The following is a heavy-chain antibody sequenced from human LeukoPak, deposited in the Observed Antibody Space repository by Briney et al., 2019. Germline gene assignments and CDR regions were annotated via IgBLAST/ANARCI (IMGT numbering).Heavy chain of an antibody. CDR2: IKEDGSEK. D-gene: IGHD5-18*01. CDR1: GFTFSNYW. CDR3: ARNVGGYSYGYVNY. J-gene: IGHJ4*02. Sequence: GGSLRLSCAASGFTFSNYWMSWVRQAPGKGLEWVANIKEDGSEKYYVDSVKGRFTISRDNAKKSLYLQMNSLRAEDTAVYYCARNVGGYSYGYVNYWGQGTLVTVSS. V-gene: IGHV3-7*01.